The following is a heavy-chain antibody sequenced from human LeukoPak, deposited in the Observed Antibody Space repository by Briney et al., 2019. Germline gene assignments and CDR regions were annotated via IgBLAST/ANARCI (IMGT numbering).Heavy chain of an antibody. CDR3: AREGYSYGSGGFY. J-gene: IGHJ4*02. V-gene: IGHV4-38-2*02. D-gene: IGHD5-18*01. CDR2: IYHSGST. CDR1: GYSISSGYY. Sequence: SETLSLTCAVSGYSISSGYYWGWIRQPPGKGLEWIGSIYHSGSTYYNPSLKSRVTISVDTSKNQFSLELSSVTAADTAVYYCAREGYSYGSGGFYWGQGTLVTVSS.